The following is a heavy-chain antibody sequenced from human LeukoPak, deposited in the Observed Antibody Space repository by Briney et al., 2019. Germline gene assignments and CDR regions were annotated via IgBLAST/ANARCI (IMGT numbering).Heavy chain of an antibody. V-gene: IGHV3-21*01. CDR1: GFTFSSYN. CDR3: ARVWRLGELSLPHAFDY. CDR2: ISSSSSCI. D-gene: IGHD3-16*02. J-gene: IGHJ4*02. Sequence: GGSLRLSCVASGFTFSSYNMNWVRQAPGQGLEWVSSISSSSSCIYYADSVKGRFTISRDNAKNSLFLQMNSLRAEDTAVYYCARVWRLGELSLPHAFDYWGQGTLVTVSS.